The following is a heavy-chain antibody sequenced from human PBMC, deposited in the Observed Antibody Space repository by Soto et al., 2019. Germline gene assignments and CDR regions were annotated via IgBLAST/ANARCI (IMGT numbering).Heavy chain of an antibody. Sequence: QLQLQESGPGLVKPSETLSLTCTVSGGSISSSSYYWGWIRQPPGKGLEWIGSIYYSGSTYYNPSLKSRVTISVDTSENQFSLKLSSVTAADTAVYYCARERMVRGVIITPFDYWGQGTLVTVSS. CDR1: GGSISSSSYY. CDR2: IYYSGST. V-gene: IGHV4-39*01. J-gene: IGHJ4*02. D-gene: IGHD3-10*01. CDR3: ARERMVRGVIITPFDY.